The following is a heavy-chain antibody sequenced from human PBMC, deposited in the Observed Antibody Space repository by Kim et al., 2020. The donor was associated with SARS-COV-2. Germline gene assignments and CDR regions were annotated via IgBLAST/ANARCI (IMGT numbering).Heavy chain of an antibody. D-gene: IGHD1-7*01. CDR1: GFTFSTYC. Sequence: GGSLRLSCATSGFTFSTYCMHWVRQAPGKGLVWVARINMEGSSTSYADFVKGRFTISRDNAKNTLYLQINSLPAEDTSVSFCTRSGNYRHDYWCQGT. CDR2: INMEGSST. CDR3: TRSGNYRHDY. J-gene: IGHJ4*02. V-gene: IGHV3-74*01.